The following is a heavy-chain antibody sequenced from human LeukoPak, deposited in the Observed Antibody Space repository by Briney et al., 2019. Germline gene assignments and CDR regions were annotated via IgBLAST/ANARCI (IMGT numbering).Heavy chain of an antibody. CDR3: ARIVGATSD. CDR1: GVSMRGAY. CDR2: IYYSGST. Sequence: SETLSLTCTVSGVSMRGAYWSWIRQPPGKGLEWIGYIYYSGSTNYNPSLKSRVTISVDTSKNQFSLKLSSVTAADTAVYYCARIVGATSDWGQGTLVTVSS. D-gene: IGHD1-26*01. V-gene: IGHV4-59*01. J-gene: IGHJ4*02.